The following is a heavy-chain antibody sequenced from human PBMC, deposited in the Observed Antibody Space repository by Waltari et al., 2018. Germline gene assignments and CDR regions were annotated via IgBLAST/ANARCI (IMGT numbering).Heavy chain of an antibody. CDR2: IYHSGST. J-gene: IGHJ4*02. CDR3: ARYADYYDSSGYGIDY. V-gene: IGHV4-38-2*01. Sequence: QVQLQESGPGLVKPSETLSLTCAVSGCSISSGYYWGWIRQPPGKGLEWIGSIYHSGSTYYTPPLKSRVTISVDTSKNQFSLKLSSVTAADTAVYYCARYADYYDSSGYGIDYWGQGTLVTVSS. D-gene: IGHD3-22*01. CDR1: GCSISSGYY.